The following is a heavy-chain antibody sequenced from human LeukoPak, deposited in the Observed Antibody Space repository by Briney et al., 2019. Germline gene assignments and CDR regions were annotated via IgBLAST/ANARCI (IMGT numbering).Heavy chain of an antibody. V-gene: IGHV4-61*01. Sequence: SQTLSLTCTVSGGSISSGSYYWSWIRQPPGKGLEWIGYIYYSGSTNYNPSLKSRVTISVDTSKNQFSLKLSSVTAADTAVYYCARLRLWDFLWFDPWGQGTLVTVSS. CDR2: IYYSGST. CDR1: GGSISSGSYY. J-gene: IGHJ5*02. CDR3: ARLRLWDFLWFDP. D-gene: IGHD5-18*01.